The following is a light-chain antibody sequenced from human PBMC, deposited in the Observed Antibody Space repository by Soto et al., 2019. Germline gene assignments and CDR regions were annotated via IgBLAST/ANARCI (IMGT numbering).Light chain of an antibody. CDR2: DAS. J-gene: IGKJ3*01. Sequence: DIQMTQSPSTLSASVGDRVTITCRASQSISSWLAWYQQKPGKAPKLLIYDASSLESGVPSRFSGSGSGTEFTLTISSLQPDDFVTYYCQQYNTQGFTFGPGTKVDIK. V-gene: IGKV1-5*01. CDR1: QSISSW. CDR3: QQYNTQGFT.